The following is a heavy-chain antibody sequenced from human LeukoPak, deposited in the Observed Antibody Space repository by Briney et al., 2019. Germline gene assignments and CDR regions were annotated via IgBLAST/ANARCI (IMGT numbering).Heavy chain of an antibody. CDR1: GFPFNAYW. D-gene: IGHD6-13*01. Sequence: GGSLRLSCAASGFPFNAYWMTWVRQAPGKGLEWVSNIRQDGDTKYYVDSVKGRFTISRDNAMNSLYLQMNSLRAEDTAIYYCARSLPYGTTWYGRSDFWGQGTLVTVSS. V-gene: IGHV3-7*03. CDR3: ARSLPYGTTWYGRSDF. J-gene: IGHJ4*02. CDR2: IRQDGDTK.